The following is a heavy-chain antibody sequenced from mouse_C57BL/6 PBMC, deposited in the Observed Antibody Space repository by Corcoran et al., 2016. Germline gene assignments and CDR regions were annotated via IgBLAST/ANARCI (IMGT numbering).Heavy chain of an antibody. CDR1: GYTFTTYG. Sequence: QIQLVQSGPELKKPGETVKISCKASGYTFTTYGMSWVKQAPGKGLKWMGWINNYSGVPTYADDFKGRFAFSLETSASTAYLQINNLKNEDTATYFCARDSNRYYYAMDYCGQGTSVTVSS. J-gene: IGHJ4*01. CDR2: INNYSGVP. V-gene: IGHV9-3*01. CDR3: ARDSNRYYYAMDY. D-gene: IGHD2-5*01.